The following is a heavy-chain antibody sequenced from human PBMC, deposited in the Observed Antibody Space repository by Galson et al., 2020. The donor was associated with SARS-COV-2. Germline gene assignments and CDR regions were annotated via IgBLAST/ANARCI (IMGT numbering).Heavy chain of an antibody. J-gene: IGHJ4*02. D-gene: IGHD5-18*01. Sequence: GGSLRLSCAASGFTFSSYAMHCVRQAPGKGLEWVAVISYDGSNKYYTDSVKGRFTISRDTSKSTLYLQMNSLRAEDTAVYYCARAGSGYNYVDYWGQGSLVIVSS. CDR3: ARAGSGYNYVDY. CDR2: ISYDGSNK. V-gene: IGHV3-30*10. CDR1: GFTFSSYA.